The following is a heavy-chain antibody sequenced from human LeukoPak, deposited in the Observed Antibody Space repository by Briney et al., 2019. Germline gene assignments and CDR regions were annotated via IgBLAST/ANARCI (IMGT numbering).Heavy chain of an antibody. CDR2: IYSGGTT. J-gene: IGHJ4*02. Sequence: GGSLRLSCAASGFTVSSNYMSCVRQAPGQGLEWVSVIYSGGTTYYADSVKGRFTISRDNSKNTLHLQMNSLRAEDTAVYYCARDQYSYAHAAHWGQGTLVTVSS. D-gene: IGHD5-18*01. CDR1: GFTVSSNY. CDR3: ARDQYSYAHAAH. V-gene: IGHV3-66*01.